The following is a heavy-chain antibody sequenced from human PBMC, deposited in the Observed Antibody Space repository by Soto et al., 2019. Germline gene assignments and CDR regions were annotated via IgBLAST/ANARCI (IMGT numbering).Heavy chain of an antibody. Sequence: GESLKISCKGSGYSFTSYWIGWVRQMPGKGLEWMGIIYPGDSDTRYSPSFQGQVTISADKSISTAYLQWSSLKASDTAMYYCARPGHLEMVPGGDAFDIWGQGTMVTVS. CDR3: ARPGHLEMVPGGDAFDI. V-gene: IGHV5-51*01. CDR2: IYPGDSDT. D-gene: IGHD2-8*01. J-gene: IGHJ3*02. CDR1: GYSFTSYW.